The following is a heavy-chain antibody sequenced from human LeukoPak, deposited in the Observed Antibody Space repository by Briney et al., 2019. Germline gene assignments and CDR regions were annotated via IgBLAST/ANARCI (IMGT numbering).Heavy chain of an antibody. CDR3: AREDRGADV. CDR2: ISYDGSNK. J-gene: IGHJ3*01. V-gene: IGHV3-30*03. CDR1: GFTFSSYG. D-gene: IGHD3-16*01. Sequence: TGGSLRLSCAASGFTFSSYGMHWVRQAPGKGLEWVAVISYDGSNKYYADSVKGRFTISRDNSKNTLYLQMNSLRAEDTAVYYCAREDRGADVWGQGTMVTVSS.